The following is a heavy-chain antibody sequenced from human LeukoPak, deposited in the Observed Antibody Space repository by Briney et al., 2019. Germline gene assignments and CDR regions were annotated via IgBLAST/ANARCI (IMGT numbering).Heavy chain of an antibody. CDR3: AKDNFDSSGTQYDAFDT. V-gene: IGHV3-9*01. D-gene: IGHD3-22*01. CDR2: ISWDSGSI. J-gene: IGHJ3*02. Sequence: GGSLRLSCEASGFAFDDYAMHWVRQAPGKGLEWVSSISWDSGSITYADSVKGRFTISRDISKNTLYLQMNSLRAEDTAVYYCAKDNFDSSGTQYDAFDTWGQGTMVTVSS. CDR1: GFAFDDYA.